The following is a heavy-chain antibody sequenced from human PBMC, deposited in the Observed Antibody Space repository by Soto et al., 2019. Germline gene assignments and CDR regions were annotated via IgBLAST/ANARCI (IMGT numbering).Heavy chain of an antibody. CDR2: INPSGGST. CDR1: GYTFTSYY. Sequence: ASVKVSCKASGYTFTSYYMHWVRQAPGQGLEWMGIINPSGGSTSYAQKFQGRVTMTRDTSTSTVYMELSSLRSEDTAVYYCARDLEVAYCGGDCSRAFDIWGQGTMVTVSS. CDR3: ARDLEVAYCGGDCSRAFDI. D-gene: IGHD2-21*02. V-gene: IGHV1-46*01. J-gene: IGHJ3*02.